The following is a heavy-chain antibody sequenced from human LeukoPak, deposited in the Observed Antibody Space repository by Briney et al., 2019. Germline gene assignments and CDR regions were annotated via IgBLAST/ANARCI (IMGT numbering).Heavy chain of an antibody. J-gene: IGHJ4*02. CDR1: GFTVSTNY. CDR2: IYSGGNT. Sequence: PGGSLRLSCAASGFTVSTNYMTWVRQAPGKGLEWVSPIYSGGNTYYADSVKGRFTISRDNSKNTLYLQMNSLSAEDTAVYYCARDRVNWNDVGGLFDYWGQGTLVTVSS. V-gene: IGHV3-53*01. D-gene: IGHD1-1*01. CDR3: ARDRVNWNDVGGLFDY.